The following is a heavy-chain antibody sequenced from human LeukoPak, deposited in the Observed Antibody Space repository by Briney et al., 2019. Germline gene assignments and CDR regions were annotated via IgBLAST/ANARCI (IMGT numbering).Heavy chain of an antibody. CDR3: AKDEFVASDFTGAFDI. CDR1: GFTFDDYA. V-gene: IGHV3-9*03. D-gene: IGHD2-8*02. Sequence: GGSLRLSCAASGFTFDDYAMLWVRHAPGKGLEWVSGISWNSVTIVYADSVERLFTISRDNAKNSLYLQMNSLRADDMALYYCAKDEFVASDFTGAFDIWGQGTMVTVSS. CDR2: ISWNSVTI. J-gene: IGHJ3*02.